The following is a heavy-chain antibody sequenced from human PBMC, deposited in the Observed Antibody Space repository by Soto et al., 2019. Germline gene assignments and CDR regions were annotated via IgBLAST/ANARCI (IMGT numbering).Heavy chain of an antibody. D-gene: IGHD3-9*01. CDR2: ISYDGSNK. V-gene: IGHV3-30*18. CDR3: AKDPVLTGYYKGPEVQAHYYYYGMDV. Sequence: GGSLRLSCAASGVTFSSYGMHWVRQAPGKGLEWVAVISYDGSNKYYADSVKGRFTISRDNSKNTLYLQMNSLRAEDTAVYYCAKDPVLTGYYKGPEVQAHYYYYGMDVWGQGTTVTVSS. CDR1: GVTFSSYG. J-gene: IGHJ6*02.